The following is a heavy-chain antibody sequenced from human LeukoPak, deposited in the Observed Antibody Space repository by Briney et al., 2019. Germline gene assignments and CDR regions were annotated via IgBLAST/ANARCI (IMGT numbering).Heavy chain of an antibody. CDR3: ARVHLDTGYR. CDR1: GGSISNYY. J-gene: IGHJ5*02. Sequence: NPSETLSLTCTVSGGSISNYYWSWIRQPPGKGLEWIGYIYYSGSTNYNPSLKSRVAISVDRSKNQFSLRLRSVTAADTAVYYCARVHLDTGYRWGQGTLVTVSS. CDR2: IYYSGST. D-gene: IGHD5-18*01. V-gene: IGHV4-59*01.